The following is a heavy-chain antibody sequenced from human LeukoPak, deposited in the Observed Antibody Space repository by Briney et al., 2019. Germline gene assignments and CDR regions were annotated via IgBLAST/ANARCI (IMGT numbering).Heavy chain of an antibody. J-gene: IGHJ4*02. CDR1: GGSISSSSYY. V-gene: IGHV4-39*01. CDR3: ARHRQLAYDY. D-gene: IGHD6-13*01. CDR2: IYYSGST. Sequence: SSETLSLTCTVSGGSISSSSYYWGWIRQPPGKGLEWIGSIYYSGSTYYNPSLKSRVTISVDTSKNQFSLKLSSVTAADTAVYYCARHRQLAYDYWGQGTLVTVSS.